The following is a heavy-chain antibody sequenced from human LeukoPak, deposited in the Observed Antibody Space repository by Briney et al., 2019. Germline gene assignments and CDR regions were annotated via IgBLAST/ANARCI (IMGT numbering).Heavy chain of an antibody. CDR2: ISWNSGSI. Sequence: PGGSLRLSCAASGFTFDDYAMHWVRQAPGKGLEWVSGISWNSGSIGYADSVKGRFTISRDNAKNFLYLQMNSLRAEDTALYYCAKDIRGYSGSYFDYWGQGTLVTVSS. J-gene: IGHJ4*02. D-gene: IGHD1-26*01. CDR1: GFTFDDYA. CDR3: AKDIRGYSGSYFDY. V-gene: IGHV3-9*01.